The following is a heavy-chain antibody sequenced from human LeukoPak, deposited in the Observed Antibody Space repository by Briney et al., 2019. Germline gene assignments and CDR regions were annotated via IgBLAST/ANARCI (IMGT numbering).Heavy chain of an antibody. CDR2: IIPILGIA. V-gene: IGHV1-69*04. CDR3: ARGRDSSSWTGYLDY. CDR1: GGTFSSYA. D-gene: IGHD6-13*01. J-gene: IGHJ4*02. Sequence: EASVKVSCKASGGTFSSYAISWVRQAPGQGLEWMGRIIPILGIANYAQKFQGRVTITADKSTSTAYMELSSLRSEDTAVYYCARGRDSSSWTGYLDYWGQGTLVTVSS.